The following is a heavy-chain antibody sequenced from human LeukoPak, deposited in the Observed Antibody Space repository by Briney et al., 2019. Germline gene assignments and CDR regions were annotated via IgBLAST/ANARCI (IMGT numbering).Heavy chain of an antibody. D-gene: IGHD3-22*01. J-gene: IGHJ4*02. V-gene: IGHV3-23*01. CDR1: GFTFSSYG. CDR2: ISGSGGST. CDR3: AKGDYYDSSGFFDY. Sequence: PPGGSLRLSCAASGFTFSSYGMSWVRQAPGKGLEWVSAISGSGGSTYYADSVKGRFTISRDNSKNTLYLQMNSLRAEDTAVYYCAKGDYYDSSGFFDYWGQGTLVTVSS.